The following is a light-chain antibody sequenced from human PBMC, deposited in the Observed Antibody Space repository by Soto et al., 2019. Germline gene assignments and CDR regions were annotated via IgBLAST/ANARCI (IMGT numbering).Light chain of an antibody. CDR1: QTVNNN. J-gene: IGKJ4*01. CDR2: DAS. CDR3: QQCRNWPLT. V-gene: IGKV3-15*01. Sequence: EIVMTQSPATLSVSPGEGATLSCKASQTVNNNLACYQQRRGQPPRLLIYDASTRATGISARFSGSGYGTEFNLTISSLQSEDFADYFCQQCRNWPLTFGGGTKVEIK.